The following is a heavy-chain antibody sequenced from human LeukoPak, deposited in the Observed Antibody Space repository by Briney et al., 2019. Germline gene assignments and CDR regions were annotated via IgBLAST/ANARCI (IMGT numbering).Heavy chain of an antibody. J-gene: IGHJ4*02. CDR3: ARLQDGYNLEYYFDY. D-gene: IGHD5-24*01. Sequence: SSETLSLTCTVSGGSISSSSYYWGWIRQPPGKGLEWIGSIYYSGSTYYNPSLKSRVTISVDTSKNQFSLKLSSVTAADTAVYYCARLQDGYNLEYYFDYWGQGTLVTVSS. V-gene: IGHV4-39*01. CDR1: GGSISSSSYY. CDR2: IYYSGST.